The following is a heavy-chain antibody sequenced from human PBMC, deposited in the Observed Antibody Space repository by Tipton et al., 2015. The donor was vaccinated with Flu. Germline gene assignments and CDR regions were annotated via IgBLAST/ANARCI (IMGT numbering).Heavy chain of an antibody. V-gene: IGHV4-38-2*01. Sequence: TLSLTCAVSGDSISSDFYWAWIRQFPGKGLEWIGTVSRTGSTIYNPSLKSRVTISIDTSKNQFSLNMRSVTAADMAVYYCARRDYSNYVSDPKSWFDPWGQGILVTVPS. CDR3: ARRDYSNYVSDPKSWFDP. CDR1: GDSISSDFY. D-gene: IGHD4-11*01. J-gene: IGHJ5*02. CDR2: VSRTGST.